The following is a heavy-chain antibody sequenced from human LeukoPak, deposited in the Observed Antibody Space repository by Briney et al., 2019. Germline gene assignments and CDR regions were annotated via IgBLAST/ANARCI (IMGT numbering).Heavy chain of an antibody. D-gene: IGHD3-9*01. V-gene: IGHV4-39*07. J-gene: IGHJ4*02. CDR1: GGSISSSSYY. Sequence: PSETLSLTCTVSGGSISSSSYYWGWIRQPPGKGLEWIGSIYYSGSTYYNPSLKSRVTISVDTSKNQFSLKLSSVTAADTAVYYCARETTYFDWLLYYFDYWGQGTLVTVSS. CDR3: ARETTYFDWLLYYFDY. CDR2: IYYSGST.